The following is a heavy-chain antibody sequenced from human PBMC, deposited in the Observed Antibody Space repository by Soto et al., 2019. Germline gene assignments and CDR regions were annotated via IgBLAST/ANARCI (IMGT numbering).Heavy chain of an antibody. CDR2: IYPGDSDT. D-gene: IGHD2-2*02. J-gene: IGHJ5*02. V-gene: IGHV5-51*01. CDR1: GYSFTAYW. Sequence: GESLKISCQGSGYSFTAYWIGWVRQIPGKGLEWMGIIYPGDSDTRYSPSFQGQVTISADKSISTAYLQWSSLKASDTAIYYCATGGYCSGTRCYNFFDPWGQGTLVTVSS. CDR3: ATGGYCSGTRCYNFFDP.